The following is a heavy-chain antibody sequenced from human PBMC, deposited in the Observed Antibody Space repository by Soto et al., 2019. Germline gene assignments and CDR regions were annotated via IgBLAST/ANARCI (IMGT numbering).Heavy chain of an antibody. CDR2: IYYSGST. Sequence: SETLSLTCTVSGGSISSSSYYWGWIRQPPGKGLEWIGSIYYSGSTYYNPSLKSRVTISVDTSRNQFSLKLSSVTAADTAVYYCASGGGGPGGFDYWGQGTLVTVSS. V-gene: IGHV4-39*01. CDR3: ASGGGGPGGFDY. D-gene: IGHD2-8*02. CDR1: GGSISSSSYY. J-gene: IGHJ4*02.